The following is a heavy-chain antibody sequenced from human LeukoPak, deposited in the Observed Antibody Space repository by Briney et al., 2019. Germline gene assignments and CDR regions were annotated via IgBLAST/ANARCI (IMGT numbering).Heavy chain of an antibody. Sequence: SVKVSCKASGYTFTGYYMHWVRQAPGQGLEWMGRIIPILGIANYAQKFQGRVTITADKSTSTAYMELSSLRSEDTAVYYCARRARLNLEWELLRRLEPFDYWGQGTLVTVSS. CDR1: GYTFTGYY. CDR3: ARRARLNLEWELLRRLEPFDY. J-gene: IGHJ4*02. D-gene: IGHD1-26*01. V-gene: IGHV1-69*02. CDR2: IIPILGIA.